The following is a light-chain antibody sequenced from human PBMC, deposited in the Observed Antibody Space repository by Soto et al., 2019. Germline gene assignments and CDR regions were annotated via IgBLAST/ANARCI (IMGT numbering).Light chain of an antibody. CDR2: SNN. CDR1: SSNIGAGYD. CDR3: QSYHSSLSGSYV. V-gene: IGLV1-40*01. J-gene: IGLJ1*01. Sequence: QSVLTQPPSVSGAPGQRVTISCTGSSSNIGAGYDVHWYQRLPGTAPKVLIYSNNNRPSGVPDRFSGSKSDTSASLAITGLQAEDEADYYCQSYHSSLSGSYVFGTGTKLTVL.